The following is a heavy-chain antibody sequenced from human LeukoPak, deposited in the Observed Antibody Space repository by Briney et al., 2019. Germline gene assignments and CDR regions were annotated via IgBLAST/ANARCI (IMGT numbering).Heavy chain of an antibody. J-gene: IGHJ4*02. V-gene: IGHV7-4-1*02. CDR2: INTNTGNP. Sequence: GASVKVSCKASGYTFTSYAMNWVRQAPGQGLEWMGWINTNTGNPTYAQGFTGRFVFSLDTSVSTAYLQISSLKAEDTAVYYCARDPLYYYDSSGYYQVAQLDYWGQGTLVTVSS. D-gene: IGHD3-22*01. CDR3: ARDPLYYYDSSGYYQVAQLDY. CDR1: GYTFTSYA.